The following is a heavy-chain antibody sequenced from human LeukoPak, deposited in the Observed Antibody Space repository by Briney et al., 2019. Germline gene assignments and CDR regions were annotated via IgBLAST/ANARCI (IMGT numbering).Heavy chain of an antibody. D-gene: IGHD4-23*01. CDR2: IDPDSGGT. CDR1: GYTFTGYY. CDR3: ATRAVVTARYFDF. V-gene: IGHV1-2*02. Sequence: GASVTVSCKASGYTFTGYYLHWIRQSPGQGLEWMGWIDPDSGGTNLAQKFQDRVTMTRDTSITTAYMELSSLTSDDTAVYFCATRAVVTARYFDFWGQGTQVIVSS. J-gene: IGHJ4*02.